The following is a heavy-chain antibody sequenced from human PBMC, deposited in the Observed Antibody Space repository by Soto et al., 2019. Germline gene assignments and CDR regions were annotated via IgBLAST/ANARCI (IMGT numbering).Heavy chain of an antibody. D-gene: IGHD1-1*01. V-gene: IGHV3-74*01. Sequence: EVHLVESGGGLLQPGGSLRLYCAAFGFTFSMYWMHWVRQVPGKVPEWVSRINDDGSHTNYADSVKSRVTISRDNAKNTLYRQMNDLRAEDNAVYYCTRVPRSTSTGTVAVWGQGTLVTVSS. CDR3: TRVPRSTSTGTVAV. CDR1: GFTFSMYW. J-gene: IGHJ4*02. CDR2: INDDGSHT.